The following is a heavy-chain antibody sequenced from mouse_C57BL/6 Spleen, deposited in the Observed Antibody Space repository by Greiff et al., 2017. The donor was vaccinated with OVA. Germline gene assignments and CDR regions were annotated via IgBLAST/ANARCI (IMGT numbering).Heavy chain of an antibody. J-gene: IGHJ2*01. CDR1: GFTFSDYG. CDR2: ISSGSSTI. D-gene: IGHD2-4*01. CDR3: ATYDYDEGYFDY. V-gene: IGHV5-17*01. Sequence: EVHLVESGGGLVKPGGSLKLSCAASGFTFSDYGMHWVRQAPEKGLEWVAYISSGSSTIYYADTVKGRFTISRDNAKNTLFLQMTSLRSEDTAMYYCATYDYDEGYFDYWGQGTTLTVSS.